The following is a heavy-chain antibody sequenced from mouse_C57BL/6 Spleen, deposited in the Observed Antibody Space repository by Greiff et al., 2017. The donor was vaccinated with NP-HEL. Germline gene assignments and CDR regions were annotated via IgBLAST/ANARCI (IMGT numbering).Heavy chain of an antibody. CDR2: IYPGNSDT. V-gene: IGHV1-5*01. J-gene: IGHJ2*01. D-gene: IGHD3-3*01. Sequence: EVKLQGSGTVLARPGASVKMSCKTSAYTFTSYGMPWVKQRPGRGLEGIGAIYPGNSDTSYNQKFKGKAKLTAVTSASTAYMELSSLTNEDSAVYYCTGDVFDYWGQGTTLTVSS. CDR1: AYTFTSYG. CDR3: TGDVFDY.